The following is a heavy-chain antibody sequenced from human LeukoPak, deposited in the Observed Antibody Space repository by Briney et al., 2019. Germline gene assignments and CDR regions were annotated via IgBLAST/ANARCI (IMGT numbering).Heavy chain of an antibody. CDR2: INPNSGGT. Sequence: ASVKVSCKASGYSFTNYGISWVRQAPGQGLEWMGWINPNSGGTNYAQKFQGRVTMTRDTSISTAYMELSRLRSDDTAVYYCARVDDYYGSGSYPDYWGQGTLVTVSS. CDR1: GYSFTNYG. CDR3: ARVDDYYGSGSYPDY. D-gene: IGHD3-10*01. J-gene: IGHJ4*02. V-gene: IGHV1-2*02.